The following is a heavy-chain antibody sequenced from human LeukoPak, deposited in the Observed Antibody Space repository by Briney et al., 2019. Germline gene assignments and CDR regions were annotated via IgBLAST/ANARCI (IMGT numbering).Heavy chain of an antibody. Sequence: PSETLSLTCTVSGGSISSDYWSWIRQPPGKGLEWIGYIYYSGSTNYNPSLKSRVTISVDTSKNQFSLKLSSVTAADTAVYYCARASEWLLGYYYYGMDVWGQGTTVTVSS. V-gene: IGHV4-59*01. D-gene: IGHD3-3*01. CDR1: GGSISSDY. CDR2: IYYSGST. CDR3: ARASEWLLGYYYYGMDV. J-gene: IGHJ6*02.